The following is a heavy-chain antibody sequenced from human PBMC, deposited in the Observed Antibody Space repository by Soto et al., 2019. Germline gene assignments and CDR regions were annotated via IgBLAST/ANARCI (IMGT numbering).Heavy chain of an antibody. D-gene: IGHD3-16*01. Sequence: QVQLVQSGAEVKKPGSSVKVSCKASGGTFSSYAISWVRQAPGQGLEWMGGIIPIFGTANYAQKFQGGVTITADESTITGYMELSSLRSEDTAVYYWARGGYEVGDDAFDIWGQGTMVTVSS. V-gene: IGHV1-69*12. CDR3: ARGGYEVGDDAFDI. CDR1: GGTFSSYA. J-gene: IGHJ3*02. CDR2: IIPIFGTA.